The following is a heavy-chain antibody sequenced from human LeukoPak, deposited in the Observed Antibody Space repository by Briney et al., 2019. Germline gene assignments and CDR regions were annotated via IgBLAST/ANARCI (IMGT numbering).Heavy chain of an antibody. CDR1: GYTFTSYG. D-gene: IGHD3-22*01. CDR2: ISAYNGNT. V-gene: IGHV1-18*01. Sequence: ASVKVSCKAPGYTFTSYGISWVRQAPGQGLEWMGWISAYNGNTNYAQKLQGRVTMTTDTSTSTAYMELRSLRSDDTAVYYCARTYYYDSSGFRPYYYYYMDVWGKGTTVTVSS. J-gene: IGHJ6*03. CDR3: ARTYYYDSSGFRPYYYYYMDV.